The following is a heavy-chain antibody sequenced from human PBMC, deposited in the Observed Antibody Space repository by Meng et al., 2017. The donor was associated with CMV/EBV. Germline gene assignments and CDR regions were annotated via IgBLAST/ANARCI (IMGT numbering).Heavy chain of an antibody. J-gene: IGHJ3*02. CDR1: GGTFSSYA. V-gene: IGHV1-69*05. Sequence: SVKVSCKASGGTFSSYAIGWVRQAPGQGLEWMGGIIPIFGTANYAQKFQGRVTITTDESTSTAYMELSSLRSEDTAVYYCARVSTWVSHHAFDIWGQVTMVTVSS. D-gene: IGHD2-2*01. CDR3: ARVSTWVSHHAFDI. CDR2: IIPIFGTA.